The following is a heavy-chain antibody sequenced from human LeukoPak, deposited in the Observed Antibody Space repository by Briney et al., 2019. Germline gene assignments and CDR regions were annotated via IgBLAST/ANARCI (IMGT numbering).Heavy chain of an antibody. J-gene: IGHJ4*02. Sequence: GGSLRLSCAASGFTFSISAMHWVRQAPGKGLEWVAVISFDGRNKYYADSVKGRFTVSRDNSKSTLFLQMSTLRAEDTAVYYCATPPGTTGSEDYWGQGTLVTVSS. CDR1: GFTFSISA. CDR2: ISFDGRNK. CDR3: ATPPGTTGSEDY. D-gene: IGHD1-1*01. V-gene: IGHV3-30*04.